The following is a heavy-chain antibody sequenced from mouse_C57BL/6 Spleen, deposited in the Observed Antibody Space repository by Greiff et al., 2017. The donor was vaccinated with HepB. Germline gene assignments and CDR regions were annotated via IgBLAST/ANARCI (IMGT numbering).Heavy chain of an antibody. Sequence: VKLQESGAELVRPGASVTLSCKASGYTFTDYEMHWVKQTPVHGLEWIGAIDPETGGTAYNQKFKGKAILTADKSSSTAYMELRSLTSEDSAVYYCTRSLPYGSSLFDYWGQGTTLTVSS. J-gene: IGHJ2*01. V-gene: IGHV1-15*01. CDR3: TRSLPYGSSLFDY. CDR2: IDPETGGT. CDR1: GYTFTDYE. D-gene: IGHD1-1*01.